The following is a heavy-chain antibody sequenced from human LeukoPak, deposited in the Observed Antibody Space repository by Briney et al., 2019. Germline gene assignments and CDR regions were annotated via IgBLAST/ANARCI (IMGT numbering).Heavy chain of an antibody. CDR2: INYSGST. D-gene: IGHD1-1*01. J-gene: IGHJ3*02. Sequence: SETLSLTCTVSGGSITNSYWNWIRQSPGKGLEWIGYINYSGSTNYNPSLKSRVTISVDTSKNQFSLKLSSVTAADTAVYFCARDPLSTNDFDIWGQGTIVTVSS. V-gene: IGHV4-59*01. CDR1: GGSITNSY. CDR3: ARDPLSTNDFDI.